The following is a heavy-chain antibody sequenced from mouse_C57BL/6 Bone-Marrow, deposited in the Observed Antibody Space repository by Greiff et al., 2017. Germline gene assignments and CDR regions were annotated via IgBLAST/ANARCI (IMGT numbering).Heavy chain of an antibody. D-gene: IGHD1-1*01. CDR2: IYPRSGNT. Sequence: VQLQQSGAELARPGASVKLSCKASGYTFTSYGISWVKQRTGQGLEWIGEIYPRSGNTYYNEKFKGKATLTADKSSSTAYMELRSLTSDDSAVYFCASLLLRYLWYFDGWGTGTTVTVSS. J-gene: IGHJ1*03. V-gene: IGHV1-81*01. CDR1: GYTFTSYG. CDR3: ASLLLRYLWYFDG.